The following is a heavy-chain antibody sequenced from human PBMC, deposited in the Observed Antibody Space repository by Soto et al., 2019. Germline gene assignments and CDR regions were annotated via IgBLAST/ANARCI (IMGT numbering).Heavy chain of an antibody. V-gene: IGHV3-21*01. CDR1: GFTFNSYS. D-gene: IGHD2-15*01. CDR2: MSRSSRYI. J-gene: IGHJ4*02. CDR3: ARDGGVAATLANYFDY. Sequence: PGGSLRLSCAASGFTFNSYSMNWVRQAPGKGLEWVSSMSRSSRYIYYADSVKGRFTISRDNARNSAYLQMNSLRAEDAAVYYCARDGGVAATLANYFDYWGQGTLVTVSS.